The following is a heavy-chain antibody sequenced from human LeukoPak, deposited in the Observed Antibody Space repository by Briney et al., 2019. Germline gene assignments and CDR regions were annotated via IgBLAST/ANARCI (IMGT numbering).Heavy chain of an antibody. J-gene: IGHJ4*02. CDR2: ISYDGSNK. V-gene: IGHV3-30*03. D-gene: IGHD5-12*01. CDR3: ARALASGYDYNLYQ. Sequence: GRSLRLSCAASGFTFSSYGMHWVRQAPGKGLEWVAVISYDGSNKYYADSVKGRFTISRDNSKNTLYLQMNSLRAEDTAVFYCARALASGYDYNLYQWGQGTLVTVSS. CDR1: GFTFSSYG.